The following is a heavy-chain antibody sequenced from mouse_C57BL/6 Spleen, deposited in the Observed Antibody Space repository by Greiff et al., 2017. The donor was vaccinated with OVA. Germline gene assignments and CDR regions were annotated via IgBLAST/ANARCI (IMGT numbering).Heavy chain of an antibody. CDR3: ARGCYYGNYEDD. V-gene: IGHV1-52*01. J-gene: IGHJ2*01. CDR1: GYTFTRYW. CDR2: IDPSDSAP. Sequence: QVQLQQPGAELVRPGSSVKLSCKASGYTFTRYWMHWVKPRPIQGLAWIGNIDPSDSAPPSHQKFKDKATLTVAKASSTAYMQLSSLTSEDSAVYYCARGCYYGNYEDDWGQGTTRTVAS. D-gene: IGHD2-1*01.